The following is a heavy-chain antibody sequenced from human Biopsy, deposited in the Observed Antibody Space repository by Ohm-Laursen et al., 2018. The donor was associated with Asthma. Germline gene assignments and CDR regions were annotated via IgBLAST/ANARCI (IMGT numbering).Heavy chain of an antibody. CDR3: ARMISYYHEMRAPFFDY. CDR2: INTNTGNP. CDR1: GYTVTRYA. J-gene: IGHJ4*02. D-gene: IGHD3-22*01. Sequence: GPSPKASRKASGYTVTRYAINWVRQAPGQGLEWMGWINTNTGNPAYAQGFTGRFVFSLDTSVNTAHLQISSLKAEDTAVYYCARMISYYHEMRAPFFDYWGQGTLVTVSS. V-gene: IGHV7-4-1*02.